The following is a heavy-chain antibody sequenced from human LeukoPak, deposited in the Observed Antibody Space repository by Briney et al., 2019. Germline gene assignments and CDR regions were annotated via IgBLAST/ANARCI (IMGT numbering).Heavy chain of an antibody. D-gene: IGHD3-10*01. V-gene: IGHV3-30-3*01. CDR1: GFTFSSYT. Sequence: GTSLRLSCAASGFTFSSYTMHWVRQAPGKGLEWVAVISYDGSNKYYADSVKGRFTISRDNSKNTLYLQMNSLRAEDTAVYYCARELSFVYYGSGSPEYYFDYWGQGTLVTVSS. CDR3: ARELSFVYYGSGSPEYYFDY. CDR2: ISYDGSNK. J-gene: IGHJ4*02.